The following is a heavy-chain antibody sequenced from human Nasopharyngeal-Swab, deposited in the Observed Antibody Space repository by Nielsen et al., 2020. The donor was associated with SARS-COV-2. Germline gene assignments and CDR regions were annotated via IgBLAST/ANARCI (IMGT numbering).Heavy chain of an antibody. V-gene: IGHV1-18*01. D-gene: IGHD6-13*01. Sequence: WVRQAPGQGLEWMGWISGYNGNTNYAQRFQDRVTVTMDTSTNTGYMELRSLKSEDTAIYYCARDVGLNSSWYLASFDPWGQGTLVTVSS. J-gene: IGHJ5*02. CDR2: ISGYNGNT. CDR3: ARDVGLNSSWYLASFDP.